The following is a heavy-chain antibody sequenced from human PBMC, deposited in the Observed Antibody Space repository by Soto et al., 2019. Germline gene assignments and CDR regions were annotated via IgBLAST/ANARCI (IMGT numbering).Heavy chain of an antibody. CDR2: VYSSGGT. Sequence: PSDTLSLPCTVSGGSMSSYYWTWIRQPAGKGLEWIGRVYSSGGTHYNPSLKSRVTISLDTSKNQFSLRLLSVTDADTAVYYCARGQRFSDWFDPWGQGTLVTVSS. J-gene: IGHJ5*02. D-gene: IGHD3-3*01. V-gene: IGHV4-4*07. CDR3: ARGQRFSDWFDP. CDR1: GGSMSSYY.